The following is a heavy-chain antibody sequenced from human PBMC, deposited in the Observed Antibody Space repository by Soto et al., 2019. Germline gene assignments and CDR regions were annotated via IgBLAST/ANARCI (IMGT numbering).Heavy chain of an antibody. CDR1: GFSLSTSGVG. CDR3: AHSDYDYIWESYRKFDY. CDR2: LYWDDDK. V-gene: IGHV2-5*02. J-gene: IGHJ4*02. Sequence: QITLKESGPTLVKPPQTLTLTCTFSGFSLSTSGVGVGWIRQPPGKALEWLALLYWDDDKRYSPSLKSRLTITKDAFKNQVVVTMTSIDPADTATSFCAHSDYDYIWESYRKFDYWCEGTLITVSS. D-gene: IGHD3-16*02.